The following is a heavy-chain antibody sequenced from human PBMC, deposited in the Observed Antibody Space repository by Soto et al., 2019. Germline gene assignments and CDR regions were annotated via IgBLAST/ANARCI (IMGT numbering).Heavy chain of an antibody. CDR2: SSPRGDTI. V-gene: IGHV3-48*02. J-gene: IGHJ4*02. Sequence: VGSLRLSCVASGFSLANYPMNCVRQTPGKCLEWISYSSPRGDTIYYADSVEGRFTISRDNARNSLSLHMSSLRDEDSALYYCAKGPHTNLGPTYYFDSWGQAVPVTVSS. CDR3: AKGPHTNLGPTYYFDS. CDR1: GFSLANYP.